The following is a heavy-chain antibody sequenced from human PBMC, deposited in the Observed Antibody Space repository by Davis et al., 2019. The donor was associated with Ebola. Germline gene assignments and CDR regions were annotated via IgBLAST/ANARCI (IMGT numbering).Heavy chain of an antibody. CDR2: INPNSGGT. J-gene: IGHJ6*02. V-gene: IGHV1-2*02. CDR3: ARAVVVVPPYGMDV. Sequence: ASVKVSCKASGYTFTSYYMHWVRQAPGQGLEWMGWINPNSGGTNYAQKFQGRVTMTRDTSISTAYMELSRLRSDDTAVYYCARAVVVVPPYGMDVWGQGTTVTVSS. CDR1: GYTFTSYY. D-gene: IGHD2-2*01.